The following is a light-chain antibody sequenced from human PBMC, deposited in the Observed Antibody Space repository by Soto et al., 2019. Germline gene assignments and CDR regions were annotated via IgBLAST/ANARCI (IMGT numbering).Light chain of an antibody. CDR1: SSDIGTYNL. CDR3: CSYAASYTP. V-gene: IGLV2-11*01. CDR2: DVN. Sequence: QAVLTQPRSVSGSPGQSVTISCTGASSDIGTYNLVSWYQQRPGKAPKLLIYDVNKRPSGVPDRFSGSKSGNTASLTISGLQADDEADYYCCSYAASYTPFGGGTQLTVL. J-gene: IGLJ2*01.